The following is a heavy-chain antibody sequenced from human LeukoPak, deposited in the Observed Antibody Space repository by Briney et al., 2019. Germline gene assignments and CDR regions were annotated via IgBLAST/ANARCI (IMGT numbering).Heavy chain of an antibody. Sequence: GGSLRLPCAASGFTFSGSAMHWVRQVSGKGLEWVGRIRSKANSYATAYAASVKGRFTISRDDSKNTAYLQMNSLKTEDTAVYYCTSGRVVGAIGYWGQGTLVTVSS. V-gene: IGHV3-73*01. D-gene: IGHD1-26*01. CDR1: GFTFSGSA. CDR3: TSGRVVGAIGY. J-gene: IGHJ4*02. CDR2: IRSKANSYAT.